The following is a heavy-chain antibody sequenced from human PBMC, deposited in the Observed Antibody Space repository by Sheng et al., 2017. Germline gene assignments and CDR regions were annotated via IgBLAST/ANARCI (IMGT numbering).Heavy chain of an antibody. CDR1: GGSFSGYY. D-gene: IGHD3-10*01. Sequence: QVQLQQWGAGLLKPSETLSLTCAVYGGSFSGYYWSWIRQPPGKGLEWIGEINHSGSTNYNPSLKSRVTISVDTSKNQFSLKLSSVTAADTAVYYCARHPAGSTMVRGVRSFDPWGQGTPGSPSPQ. J-gene: IGHJ5*02. CDR2: INHSGST. CDR3: ARHPAGSTMVRGVRSFDP. V-gene: IGHV4-34*01.